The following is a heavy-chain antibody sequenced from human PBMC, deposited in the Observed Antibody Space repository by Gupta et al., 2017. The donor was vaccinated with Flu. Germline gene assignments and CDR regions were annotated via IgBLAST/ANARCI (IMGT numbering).Heavy chain of an antibody. V-gene: IGHV3-48*01. CDR2: LAHDDKTI. CDR1: GFALSTYS. D-gene: IGHD3-22*01. CDR3: ARDQGSGYSIDY. Sequence: EVQLVESGGALVQPGGSLRLSCAASGFALSTYSMNWVRQAPGKGLEWLSYLAHDDKTIYYADSVKGRFTISRNTAQNSLFLQMNTLRAEDTAIYYCARDQGSGYSIDYWGLGTLVTVSS. J-gene: IGHJ4*02.